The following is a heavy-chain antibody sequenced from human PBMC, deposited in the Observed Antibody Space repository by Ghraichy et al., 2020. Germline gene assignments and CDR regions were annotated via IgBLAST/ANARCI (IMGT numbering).Heavy chain of an antibody. CDR1: GYTFTGYY. D-gene: IGHD1-1*01. Sequence: ASVKVSCKASGYTFTGYYMHWVRQAPGQGLEWMGWINPNSGGTNYAQNFQGRVTMTRDTSISTVYMELSRLRSDDTAVYYCVRTQQLLRPDFDYWGQGTLVTVSS. CDR3: VRTQQLLRPDFDY. J-gene: IGHJ4*02. CDR2: INPNSGGT. V-gene: IGHV1-2*02.